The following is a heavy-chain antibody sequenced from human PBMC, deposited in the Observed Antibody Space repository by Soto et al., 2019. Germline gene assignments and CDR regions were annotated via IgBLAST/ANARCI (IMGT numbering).Heavy chain of an antibody. V-gene: IGHV3-23*01. Sequence: PGGSLRLSCAASGFTFSSYAMSWVRQAPGKGPEWVSAISGSGGSTYYADSVKGRFTISRDNSKNTLYLQMNSLRAEDTAVYYCAKGPYSSSSRSFDYWGQGTLVTVS. J-gene: IGHJ4*02. CDR1: GFTFSSYA. CDR3: AKGPYSSSSRSFDY. D-gene: IGHD6-13*01. CDR2: ISGSGGST.